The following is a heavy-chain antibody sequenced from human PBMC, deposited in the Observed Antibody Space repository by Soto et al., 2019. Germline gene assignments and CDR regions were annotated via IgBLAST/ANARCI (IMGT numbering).Heavy chain of an antibody. CDR3: AKGVPSPTQHAFDI. CDR2: ISYDGSDK. V-gene: IGHV3-30*18. J-gene: IGHJ3*02. Sequence: QVHLVESGGGVVQPGRSLRLSCAASGFSFSSYDMHWVRQAPGKGLEWVAMISYDGSDKYFSDSVKGRLTISRDNSKNTVSLEMNSLRNKDTAAYYCAKGVPSPTQHAFDIWGQVNMVAVSS. CDR1: GFSFSSYD.